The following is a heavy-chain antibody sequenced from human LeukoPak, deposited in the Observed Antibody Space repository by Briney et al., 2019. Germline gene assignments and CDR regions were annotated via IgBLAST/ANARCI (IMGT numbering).Heavy chain of an antibody. D-gene: IGHD4-17*01. V-gene: IGHV3-23*01. Sequence: GGSLRLSCAASGFTFSTYAMGWVRQAPGKGLEWVSAISTSGSSTYYADSVKGRFTISRDNSKNTLYLQMNSLRAEDTAVYYCAKDRDGDYPTFDYWGXGTLVTVSS. CDR2: ISTSGSST. J-gene: IGHJ4*02. CDR1: GFTFSTYA. CDR3: AKDRDGDYPTFDY.